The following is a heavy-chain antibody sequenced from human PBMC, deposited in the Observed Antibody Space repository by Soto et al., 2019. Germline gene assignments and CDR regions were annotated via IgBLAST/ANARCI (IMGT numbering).Heavy chain of an antibody. J-gene: IGHJ3*02. CDR2: ISYDGSNK. Sequence: GGSLRLSCAASGFTFSSYAMHWVRQAPGKGLEWVAVISYDGSNKYYADSVKGRFTISRDNSKNTLYLQMNSLRAEDTAVYYCARDLMATMDHDAFDIWGQGTMVTVSS. CDR1: GFTFSSYA. V-gene: IGHV3-30-3*01. CDR3: ARDLMATMDHDAFDI. D-gene: IGHD5-12*01.